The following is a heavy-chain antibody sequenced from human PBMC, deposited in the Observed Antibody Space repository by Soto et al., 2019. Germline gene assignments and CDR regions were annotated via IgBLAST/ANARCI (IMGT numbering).Heavy chain of an antibody. D-gene: IGHD3-10*01. Sequence: EVQLVESGGGLVQPGGSLRLSCAASGFTFSPFWMHWARQAPGKGLVWVSRISADGASTIYADSVKGRFTINRDNAKRTWYLQMNSLGADDTAVYYCARASWYGEVVGYWGQGTLVTVS. CDR1: GFTFSPFW. CDR3: ARASWYGEVVGY. V-gene: IGHV3-74*01. J-gene: IGHJ4*02. CDR2: ISADGAST.